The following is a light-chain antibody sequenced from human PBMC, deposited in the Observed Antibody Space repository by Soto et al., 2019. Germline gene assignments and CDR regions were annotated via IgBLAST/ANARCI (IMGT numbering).Light chain of an antibody. CDR1: SSDVGDYNY. J-gene: IGLJ1*01. Sequence: QAVVTQPPSASGSPGQSVTISCTGTSSDVGDYNYVSWYQQHPGKAPKLMIYEVNKRPSGVPDRFSASKSGNTASLTVSGLQAEDEADYYCSSYAGSNNYVFGTGTKVTVL. CDR3: SSYAGSNNYV. CDR2: EVN. V-gene: IGLV2-8*01.